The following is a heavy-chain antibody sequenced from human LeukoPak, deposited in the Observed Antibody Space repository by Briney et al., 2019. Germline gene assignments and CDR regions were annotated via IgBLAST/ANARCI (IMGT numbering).Heavy chain of an antibody. CDR2: MNPKTGNT. Sequence: GASVKVSCKASGYTFSSYDINWVRQAAGQGLEWMGWMNPKTGNTGFSQKFQGRVTITADKSTSTAYMELSSLRSEDTAVYYCARDTGDGYNLGAFDIWGQGTMVTVSS. CDR1: GYTFSSYD. V-gene: IGHV1-8*03. D-gene: IGHD5-24*01. CDR3: ARDTGDGYNLGAFDI. J-gene: IGHJ3*02.